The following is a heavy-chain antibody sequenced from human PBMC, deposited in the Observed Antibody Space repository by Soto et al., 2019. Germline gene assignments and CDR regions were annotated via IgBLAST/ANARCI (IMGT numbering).Heavy chain of an antibody. CDR2: IIPILGIA. D-gene: IGHD3-10*01. V-gene: IGHV1-69*04. CDR3: AREWTDRHGSGSLLSFDF. CDR1: GGTFSSYT. J-gene: IGHJ4*02. Sequence: ASVKVSCKASGGTFSSYTISWVRQAPGQGLEWMGRIIPILGIANYAQKFQGRVTITADKSTSTAYMELSSLRSEDTAVYYCAREWTDRHGSGSLLSFDFWGQGTLVTVSS.